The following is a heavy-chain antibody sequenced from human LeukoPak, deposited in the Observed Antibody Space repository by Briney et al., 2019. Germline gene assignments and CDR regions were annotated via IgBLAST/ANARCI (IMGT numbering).Heavy chain of an antibody. D-gene: IGHD3-22*01. CDR1: GLTPSDYY. Sequence: GGSLRLSCAAAGLTPSDYYTSWIRHAHREGLEWASYISSGSSNTKYAASVKGRFTISRDTPKKSLYLQMNSLRAEDTAVYYCARTFTSYYDSGVGYWGQGTLVTVSS. J-gene: IGHJ4*01. V-gene: IGHV3-11*06. CDR3: ARTFTSYYDSGVGY. CDR2: ISSGSSNT.